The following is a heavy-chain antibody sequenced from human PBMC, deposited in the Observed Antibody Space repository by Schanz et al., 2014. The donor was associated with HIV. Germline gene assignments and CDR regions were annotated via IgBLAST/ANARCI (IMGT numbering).Heavy chain of an antibody. CDR1: GFTFSSYA. CDR3: ARGSWYSSGWVDDQYYYDVDV. D-gene: IGHD6-19*01. V-gene: IGHV3-21*06. Sequence: EVQLLESGGGLVQPGGSLRLSCAASGFTFSSYAMSWVRQAPGKGLEWVSSISSSGGYIYYADSVKGRFTISRDNSKNSVFLQMDRLRAEDTAVYYCARGSWYSSGWVDDQYYYDVDVWGQGTTVTVSS. J-gene: IGHJ6*02. CDR2: ISSSGGYI.